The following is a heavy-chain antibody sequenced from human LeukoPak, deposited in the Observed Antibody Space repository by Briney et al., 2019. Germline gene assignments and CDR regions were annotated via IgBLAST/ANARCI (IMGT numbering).Heavy chain of an antibody. D-gene: IGHD6-19*01. CDR1: GFTFSSYA. V-gene: IGHV3-23*01. J-gene: IGHJ5*02. CDR3: AKPYSSGWYGWFDP. Sequence: PGGSLRLSCAASGFTFSSYAMSWVRQAPGKGLEWVSAISGSGGGTYYADSVKGRFTISRDNSKNTLYLQMNSLRAEDTAVYYCAKPYSSGWYGWFDPWGQGTLVTVSS. CDR2: ISGSGGGT.